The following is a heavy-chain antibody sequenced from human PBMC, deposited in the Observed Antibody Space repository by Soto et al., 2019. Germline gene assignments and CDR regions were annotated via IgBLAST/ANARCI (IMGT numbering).Heavy chain of an antibody. CDR1: GFTFSSYG. Sequence: HPGGSLRLSCAASGFTFSSYGMHWVRQAPGKGLEWVAVISYDGSNKYYADSVKGRFTISRDNSKNTLYLQMNSLRAEDTAVYYCAKDLGKVVPAASKYLDYWGQGTLVTVSS. D-gene: IGHD2-2*01. V-gene: IGHV3-30*18. J-gene: IGHJ4*02. CDR3: AKDLGKVVPAASKYLDY. CDR2: ISYDGSNK.